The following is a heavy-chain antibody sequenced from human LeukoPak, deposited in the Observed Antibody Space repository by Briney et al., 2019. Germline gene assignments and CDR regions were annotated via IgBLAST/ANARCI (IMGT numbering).Heavy chain of an antibody. CDR3: ARQSRDGSKSRGYYFDS. D-gene: IGHD3-10*01. CDR1: GYIFTDYW. CDR2: LYPGDSDT. J-gene: IGHJ4*02. V-gene: IGHV5-51*01. Sequence: GESLKIYCQVSGYIFTDYWIGWVRQMPGKGLESMGILYPGDSDTTYSPSFQGQVTISADRSISTVYLQWRSLKASDTAMYYCARQSRDGSKSRGYYFDSWGQGTLVTVSS.